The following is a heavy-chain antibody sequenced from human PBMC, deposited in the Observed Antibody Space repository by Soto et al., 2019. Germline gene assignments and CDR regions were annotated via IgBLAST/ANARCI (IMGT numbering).Heavy chain of an antibody. D-gene: IGHD1-1*01. J-gene: IGHJ4*02. CDR1: GFSLTTSGVG. CDR2: IYWNDDK. V-gene: IGHV2-5*01. Sequence: SGHTLVHPPQPRTLTCTFPGFSLTTSGVGVGWIRQDPGKALEWLALIYWNDDKYYSTSLKSRLTITKDTSKNQVVLTMTNMDPVDTATYQCYNSVKYYWGQGTLVTVSS. CDR3: YNSVKYY.